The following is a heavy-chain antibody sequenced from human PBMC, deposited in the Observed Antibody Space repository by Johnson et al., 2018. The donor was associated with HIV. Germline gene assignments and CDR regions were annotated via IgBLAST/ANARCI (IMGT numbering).Heavy chain of an antibody. Sequence: QVQLVESGGGVVQPGGSLRLSCAASGFTFSSYGMHWVRQAPGKGLEWVAFIRYDGSNKYYADSVQGRFTISRDKSENTLYLQMNSLRAEDTAVYDCASPATQQLVPVDAFDIWGQGTMVTVSS. CDR2: IRYDGSNK. CDR3: ASPATQQLVPVDAFDI. D-gene: IGHD6-13*01. CDR1: GFTFSSYG. V-gene: IGHV3-30*02. J-gene: IGHJ3*02.